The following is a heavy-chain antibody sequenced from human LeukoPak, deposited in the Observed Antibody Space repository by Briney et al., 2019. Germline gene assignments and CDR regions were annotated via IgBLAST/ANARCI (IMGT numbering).Heavy chain of an antibody. CDR2: INHSGST. CDR3: ASNRGYSSSWYWFNWFDP. D-gene: IGHD6-13*01. V-gene: IGHV4-34*01. Sequence: SETLSLTCAVCGGSFSGYYWSWLRQPPGKGLEWIGEINHSGSTNYNPSLKSRVTISVDTSKNQFSLKLSSVTAADTAVYYCASNRGYSSSWYWFNWFDPWGQGTLVTVSS. J-gene: IGHJ5*02. CDR1: GGSFSGYY.